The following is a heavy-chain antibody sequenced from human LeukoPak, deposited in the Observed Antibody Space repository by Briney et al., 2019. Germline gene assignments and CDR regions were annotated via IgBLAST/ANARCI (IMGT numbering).Heavy chain of an antibody. V-gene: IGHV3-7*01. J-gene: IGHJ4*02. D-gene: IGHD3/OR15-3a*01. CDR1: GFVLSTYW. Sequence: GGSLRLSCAASGFVLSTYWMTGVPQAPGKGLEWVANINLDGTEEHYVDSSLKGRFTISRDNAKNSLYLQMTSLRVEDTAVYYCASGRHDFLHWGQGTLVTVSS. CDR3: ASGRHDFLH. CDR2: INLDGTEE.